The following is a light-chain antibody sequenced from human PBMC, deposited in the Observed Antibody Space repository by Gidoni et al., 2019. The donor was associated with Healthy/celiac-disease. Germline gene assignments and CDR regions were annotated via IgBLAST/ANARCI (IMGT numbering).Light chain of an antibody. J-gene: IGKJ4*01. V-gene: IGKV3-11*01. CDR3: QQRSNWPLT. CDR1: QSVSSY. CDR2: DAS. Sequence: PATRSVSPGERSTLCCRASQSVSSYLAWDQQKPGQAHRLRSYDASNRATGIPARCSGSGSGTDFTLTISSLEPEDFAVYYCQQRSNWPLTFGGGTKVEIK.